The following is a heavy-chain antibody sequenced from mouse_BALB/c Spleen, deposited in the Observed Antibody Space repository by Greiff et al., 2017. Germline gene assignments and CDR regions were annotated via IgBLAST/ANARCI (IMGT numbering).Heavy chain of an antibody. CDR3: ARNLEGLRRGYYYAMDY. CDR1: GFSLSRYS. V-gene: IGHV2-6-4*01. CDR2: IWGGGST. Sequence: VQVVESGPGLVAPSQSLSITCTVSGFSLSRYSVHWVRQPPGKGLEWLGMIWGGGSTDYNSALKSRLSISKDNSKSQVFLKMNSLQTDDTAMYYCARNLEGLRRGYYYAMDYWGQGTSVTVSS. D-gene: IGHD2-4*01. J-gene: IGHJ4*01.